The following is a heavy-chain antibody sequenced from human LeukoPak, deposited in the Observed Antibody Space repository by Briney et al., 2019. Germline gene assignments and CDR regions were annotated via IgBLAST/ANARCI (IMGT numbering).Heavy chain of an antibody. CDR2: ISSSSSYI. Sequence: PGGSLRLSCAASGFTFSTYAMTWVRQAPGKGLEWVSSISSSSSYIYYADSVKGRFTISRDNAKNSLYLQMNSLRAEDTAVYYCARDEDYFDYWGQGTLVTVSS. CDR3: ARDEDYFDY. V-gene: IGHV3-21*01. CDR1: GFTFSTYA. J-gene: IGHJ4*02.